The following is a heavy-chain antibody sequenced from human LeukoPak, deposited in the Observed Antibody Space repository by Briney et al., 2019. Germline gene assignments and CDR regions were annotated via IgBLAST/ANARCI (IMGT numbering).Heavy chain of an antibody. CDR3: ARGRSITILRGVAISDGFDI. Sequence: GGSLRLSCAASGFTFSTYSMNWVRQAPGKGLEWVSSISTSSDYNYYAGSLKGRFTISRDDAKNSLYLHMNSLRPGDTAVYYCARGRSITILRGVAISDGFDIWGQGTKVTVS. V-gene: IGHV3-21*06. CDR2: ISTSSDYN. CDR1: GFTFSTYS. J-gene: IGHJ3*02. D-gene: IGHD3-10*01.